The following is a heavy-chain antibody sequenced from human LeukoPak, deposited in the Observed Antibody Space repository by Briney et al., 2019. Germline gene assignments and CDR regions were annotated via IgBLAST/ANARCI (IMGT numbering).Heavy chain of an antibody. CDR2: IYYSGST. J-gene: IGHJ6*03. CDR1: GGSISSYY. Sequence: SETLSLTCTVSGGSISSYYLSWIRQPPGKGLEWIGYIYYSGSTNYNPSLKSRVTISVDTSKNQFSLKLSSVTAADTAVYYCASIAARPPTYYYYMDVWGKGTTVTVSS. CDR3: ASIAARPPTYYYYMDV. D-gene: IGHD6-6*01. V-gene: IGHV4-59*01.